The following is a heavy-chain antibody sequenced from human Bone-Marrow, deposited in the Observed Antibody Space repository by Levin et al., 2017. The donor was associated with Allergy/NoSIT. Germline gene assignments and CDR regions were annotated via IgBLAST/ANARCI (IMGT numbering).Heavy chain of an antibody. CDR3: TTDSFSGY. CDR2: IKSTTDGGTT. J-gene: IGHJ4*02. D-gene: IGHD3-16*02. CDR1: GFTFNNAW. V-gene: IGHV3-15*01. Sequence: LSLTCAASGFTFNNAWMSWVRQAPGKGLEWVGRIKSTTDGGTTEHAAPVKGRFTISRDDSKNTMYLQMNSLKTDDTAVYYCTTDSFSGYWGQGTLVTVSS.